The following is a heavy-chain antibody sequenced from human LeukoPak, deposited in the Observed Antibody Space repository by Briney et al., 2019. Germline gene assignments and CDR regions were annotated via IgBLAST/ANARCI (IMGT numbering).Heavy chain of an antibody. V-gene: IGHV4-39*07. CDR3: ARVSRGGYYYYYMDV. Sequence: PSETLSLTCTVSGGSISSYYWGWIRQPPGKGLEWIGSIYYSGSTYYNPSLKSRVTISVDTSKNQFSLKLSSVTAADTAVYYCARVSRGGYYYYYMDVWGKGTTVTVSS. CDR1: GGSISSYY. D-gene: IGHD3-16*01. J-gene: IGHJ6*03. CDR2: IYYSGST.